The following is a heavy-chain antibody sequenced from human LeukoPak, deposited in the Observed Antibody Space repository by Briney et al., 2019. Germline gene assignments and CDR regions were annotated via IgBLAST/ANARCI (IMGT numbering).Heavy chain of an antibody. Sequence: ASVKVSCKASGYTFTGYYMHWVRQAPGQGLEWMGWINPNSGGTNYAQKFQGRVTMTRDTSISTAYMELNSLRAEDTALYYCARIGHDLYQTFDSWGHGTLIIVSS. J-gene: IGHJ5*01. CDR1: GYTFTGYY. CDR2: INPNSGGT. V-gene: IGHV1-2*02. CDR3: ARIGHDLYQTFDS. D-gene: IGHD2-2*01.